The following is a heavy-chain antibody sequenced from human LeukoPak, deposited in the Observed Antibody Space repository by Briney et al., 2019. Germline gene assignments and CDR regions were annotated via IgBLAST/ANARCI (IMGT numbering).Heavy chain of an antibody. V-gene: IGHV3-64*01. CDR3: ARVGGDYSVDY. CDR2: ISSNGGST. D-gene: IGHD4-17*01. J-gene: IGHJ4*02. Sequence: GGSLRLSCAASGFTFSSYAMHWVRQAPGKRLEYVSAISSNGGSTYYANSVKGRFTISRDNSKNTLYLQMGSLRAEDMAVYYCARVGGDYSVDYWGQGTLVTVSS. CDR1: GFTFSSYA.